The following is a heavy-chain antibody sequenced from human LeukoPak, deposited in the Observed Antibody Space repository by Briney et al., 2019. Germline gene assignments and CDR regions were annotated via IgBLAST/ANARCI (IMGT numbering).Heavy chain of an antibody. CDR3: ARGPYCGGDCYSGAFDI. CDR2: IFYTGST. J-gene: IGHJ3*02. Sequence: SETLSLTCTVSGGSISSNYWSWIRQPPGKGLEWIGYIFYTGSTNYNPSLKSRVTISVDTSKNQFSLRLSSVTAADTAVYYCARGPYCGGDCYSGAFDIWGQGTLVTVSS. V-gene: IGHV4-59*01. CDR1: GGSISSNY. D-gene: IGHD2-21*02.